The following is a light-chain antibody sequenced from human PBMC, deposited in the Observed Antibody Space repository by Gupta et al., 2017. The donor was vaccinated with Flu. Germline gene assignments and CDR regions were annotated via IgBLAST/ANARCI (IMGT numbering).Light chain of an antibody. CDR3: QQYGNSPIT. CDR1: QSVSSNY. V-gene: IGKV3-20*01. J-gene: IGKJ5*01. Sequence: ETVLTPSPGTLSLSPGDRATLSCRASQSVSSNYLAWYQQKPGQAPRLLIYAASSRATGIPDRFSGSGSGTDFTLTISRLEPEDFAMYYCQQYGNSPITFGQGTRLEIK. CDR2: AAS.